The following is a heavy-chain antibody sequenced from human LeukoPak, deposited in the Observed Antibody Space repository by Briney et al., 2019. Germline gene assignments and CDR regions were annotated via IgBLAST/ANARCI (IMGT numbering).Heavy chain of an antibody. J-gene: IGHJ4*02. CDR2: IDYSGST. CDR1: GASISSGDYH. V-gene: IGHV4-61*08. Sequence: SQTLSLTCTVSGASISSGDYHWNWIRQPPGKGLEWIGYIDYSGSTNYNPSLKSRVTISVDTSKNQFSLKLSSVTAADTAVYYCARRGPSRAFDYWGQGTLVTVSS. CDR3: ARRGPSRAFDY. D-gene: IGHD3-16*01.